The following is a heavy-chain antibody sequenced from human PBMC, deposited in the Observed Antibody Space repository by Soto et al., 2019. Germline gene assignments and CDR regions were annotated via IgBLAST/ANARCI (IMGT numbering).Heavy chain of an antibody. D-gene: IGHD3-10*01. V-gene: IGHV3-48*04. J-gene: IGHJ3*01. CDR3: ARDGNRGPSDAFDV. Sequence: PGGAQRLPGSASGCTVGNYSVNWVRQDQGKGLEWVAHISTTGTSPYYADSVRGRFTVSRDTANNSIYLQMNSLRAEDTALYYCARDGNRGPSDAFDVWGQGTTGTGSS. CDR2: ISTTGTSP. CDR1: GCTVGNYS.